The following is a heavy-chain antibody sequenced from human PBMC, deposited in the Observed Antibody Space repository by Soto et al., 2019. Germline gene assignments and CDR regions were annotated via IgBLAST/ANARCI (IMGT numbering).Heavy chain of an antibody. CDR3: SGGPYASSGYPTWFDH. J-gene: IGHJ5*02. D-gene: IGHD3-22*01. CDR2: IIPLFGAA. Sequence: GASVKVSCKASGGTFSNYALSWVRQAPGQGLEWMGVIIPLFGAANYAQKFQGRVTITADKSTRTAYMELSSLRSDDTAAYYCSGGPYASSGYPTWFDHWGPGTLGTVSS. V-gene: IGHV1-69*06. CDR1: GGTFSNYA.